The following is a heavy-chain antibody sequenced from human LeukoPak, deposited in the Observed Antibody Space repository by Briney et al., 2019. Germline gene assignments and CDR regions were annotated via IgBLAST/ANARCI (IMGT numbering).Heavy chain of an antibody. CDR3: AKATGYYYMDV. V-gene: IGHV3-23*01. CDR2: VSGSGAGT. Sequence: GGSLRLSCAASGFTFSSYAMTWVRHGPGTGLGWVSSVSGSGAGTHYADSVKGRFTISRDNSNNTLYLQMNSLRVEDTAVYYCAKATGYYYMDVWGKGTTVTVSS. CDR1: GFTFSSYA. J-gene: IGHJ6*03.